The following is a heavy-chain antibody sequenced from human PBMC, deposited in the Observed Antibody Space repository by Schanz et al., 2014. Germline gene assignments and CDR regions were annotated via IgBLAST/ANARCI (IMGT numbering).Heavy chain of an antibody. CDR1: GFTFSSYA. Sequence: EVQLLESGGGLVQPGGSLRLSCAASGFTFSSYAMTWVRQAPGMGLEWVSAISGSGGSTYYAESVKGRFTISRDNSKNTLYLQMDSLRAEDTAVYFCAKKVPAYNPFDSWGQGTLVTVSS. CDR3: AKKVPAYNPFDS. D-gene: IGHD1-1*01. CDR2: ISGSGGST. J-gene: IGHJ4*02. V-gene: IGHV3-23*01.